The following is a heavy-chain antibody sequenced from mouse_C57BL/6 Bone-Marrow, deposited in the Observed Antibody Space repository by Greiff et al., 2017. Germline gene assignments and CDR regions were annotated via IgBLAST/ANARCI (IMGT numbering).Heavy chain of an antibody. CDR3: ASPRIYYYGSRYGWFAY. Sequence: EVKLVESGGGLVQPGESLKLSCESNEYEFPSHDMSWVRKTPEKRLELVAAINSDGGSTYYPYTMERRFIISRDNTKNTLYLQMSSLRSEDAALYYCASPRIYYYGSRYGWFAYWGQGTLVTVSA. CDR2: INSDGGST. V-gene: IGHV5-2*01. J-gene: IGHJ3*01. CDR1: EYEFPSHD. D-gene: IGHD1-1*01.